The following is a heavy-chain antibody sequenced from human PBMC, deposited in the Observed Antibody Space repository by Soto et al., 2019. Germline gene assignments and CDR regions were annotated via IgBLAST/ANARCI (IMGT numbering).Heavy chain of an antibody. CDR2: SRNKANSYST. V-gene: IGHV3-72*01. Sequence: EVQLVESGGGLVQPGGSLRLSCAASAFTFSVHYMDWVRQGRGGGLEWVGRSRNKANSYSTEYAASVKGRFTISRDESNNSLYLQMNSLKTEATAVYYCARFSGSYTRGLDYWGQGTLVTVSS. D-gene: IGHD1-26*01. J-gene: IGHJ4*02. CDR3: ARFSGSYTRGLDY. CDR1: AFTFSVHY.